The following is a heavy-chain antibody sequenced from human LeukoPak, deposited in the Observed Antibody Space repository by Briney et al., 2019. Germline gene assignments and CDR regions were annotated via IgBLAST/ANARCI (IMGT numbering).Heavy chain of an antibody. D-gene: IGHD2-15*01. V-gene: IGHV5-51*01. CDR3: ARIHGGLQYYYYYYGMDV. J-gene: IGHJ6*02. Sequence: GESLKISCKGSGYSFTSYWIGWVRQMPGKGLEWMGIIYPGDSDTRYSPSFQGQVTISADKSISTAYLQWSGLKASDTAMYYCARIHGGLQYYYYYYGMDVWGQGTTVTVSS. CDR2: IYPGDSDT. CDR1: GYSFTSYW.